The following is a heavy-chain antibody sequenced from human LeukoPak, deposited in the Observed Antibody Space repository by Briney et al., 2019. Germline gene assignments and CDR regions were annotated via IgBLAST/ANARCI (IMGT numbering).Heavy chain of an antibody. CDR3: ANVRGSGWLFDY. J-gene: IGHJ4*02. D-gene: IGHD6-19*01. V-gene: IGHV3-23*01. CDR1: GFTFSNYA. Sequence: PGGSLRLSCAPSGFTFSNYAMSWVRQAPGKGLEWVSAISDSGGSTYYADSVKGRFTISRDNSKNTLSLQMNSLRADDTAVYYCANVRGSGWLFDYWGQGTLVTVSS. CDR2: ISDSGGST.